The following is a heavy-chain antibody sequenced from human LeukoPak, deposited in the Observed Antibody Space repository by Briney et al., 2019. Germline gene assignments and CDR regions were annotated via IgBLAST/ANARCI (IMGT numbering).Heavy chain of an antibody. D-gene: IGHD3-10*01. V-gene: IGHV3-30*02. CDR1: GFTFSTYG. J-gene: IGHJ3*02. Sequence: GGSLRLSCAASGFTFSTYGMHWVRQAPGKGLEWVAFIRYDAINKYYADSVKGRFTISRDNAKNSLYLQMNSLRAEDTAVYYCASFPPYMVRTDAFDIWGQGTMVTVSS. CDR3: ASFPPYMVRTDAFDI. CDR2: IRYDAINK.